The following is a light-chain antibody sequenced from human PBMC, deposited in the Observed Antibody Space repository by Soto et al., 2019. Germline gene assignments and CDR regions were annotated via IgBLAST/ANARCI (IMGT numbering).Light chain of an antibody. Sequence: DSVLRQSPGTLSLSPGERATLSCRASQSVSSKYLAWYQQKPGQPPMVLIYGTSIRATGIPERFIGGGSGTGFTLPITRLESEDFAVYYCQQYGSALFTFGTGNTVDFK. CDR1: QSVSSKY. CDR3: QQYGSALFT. CDR2: GTS. V-gene: IGKV3-20*01. J-gene: IGKJ3*01.